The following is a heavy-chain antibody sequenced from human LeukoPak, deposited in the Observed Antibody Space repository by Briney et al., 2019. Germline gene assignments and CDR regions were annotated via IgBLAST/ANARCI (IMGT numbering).Heavy chain of an antibody. D-gene: IGHD3-10*01. Sequence: ASVKVSCKASGYTFTGYYMHWVRQAPGQGLEWMGWINPKRGDTNYAQKFQGRVTMTRDTSISTVYMEMSRLRSDDTAIYYCARDSMVRGEADYWGQGTLVTVSS. CDR3: ARDSMVRGEADY. CDR1: GYTFTGYY. V-gene: IGHV1-2*02. J-gene: IGHJ4*02. CDR2: INPKRGDT.